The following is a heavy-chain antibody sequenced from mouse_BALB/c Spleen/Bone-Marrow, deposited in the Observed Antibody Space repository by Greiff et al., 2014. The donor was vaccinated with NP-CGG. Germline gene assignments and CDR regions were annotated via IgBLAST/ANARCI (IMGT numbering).Heavy chain of an antibody. D-gene: IGHD2-4*01. CDR1: GFNIKDTY. J-gene: IGHJ2*01. CDR3: ASYDYGYYFDY. Sequence: VQLQQSGAELVKPGASVKLSCTTSGFNIKDTYMHWVKLRPEQGLEWIGRIVPANGNTKYAPKFQGKATITADTSSNTAYLQRSSLTSEDTAVYFCASYDYGYYFDYWGQGTTLTVSS. V-gene: IGHV14-3*02. CDR2: IVPANGNT.